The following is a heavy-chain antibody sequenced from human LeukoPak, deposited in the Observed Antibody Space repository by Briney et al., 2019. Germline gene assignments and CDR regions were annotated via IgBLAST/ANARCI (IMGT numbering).Heavy chain of an antibody. CDR2: IFYNGNT. V-gene: IGHV4-39*07. J-gene: IGHJ6*03. CDR3: ARRMDYYYYMDV. CDR1: GGSILDSTYY. Sequence: SETLSLTCTVSGGSILDSTYYWAWIRQPPGKGLEWIATIFYNGNTHYNPSLKSRVTISVDTSKNQFSLKLSSVTAADTAVYYCARRMDYYYYMDVWGKGTTVTVSS.